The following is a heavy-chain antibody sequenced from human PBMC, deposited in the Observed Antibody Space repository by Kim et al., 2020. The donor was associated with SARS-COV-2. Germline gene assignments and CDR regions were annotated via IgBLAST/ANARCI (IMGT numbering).Heavy chain of an antibody. CDR3: ARQEGYSYNWRAFDI. CDR2: IYYSGST. CDR1: GGSISSSSYY. J-gene: IGHJ3*02. Sequence: SETLSLTCTVSGGSISSSSYYWGWIRQPPGKGLEWIGSIYYSGSTYYNPSLKSRVTISVDTSKNQFSLKLSSVTAADTAVYYCARQEGYSYNWRAFDIWGQGTMVTVSS. D-gene: IGHD5-18*01. V-gene: IGHV4-39*01.